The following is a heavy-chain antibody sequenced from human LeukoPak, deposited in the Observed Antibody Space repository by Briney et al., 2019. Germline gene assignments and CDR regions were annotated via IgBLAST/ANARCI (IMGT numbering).Heavy chain of an antibody. Sequence: GGSLRLSCAASGFTFSSYWMSWVRQAPGKGLEWVSVISGGGGSTYYADSVKGRFTISRDNSKNTLYLQMNSLRAEDTAVYYCAKDALNYDSLTGIDYWGQGTLVTVSS. J-gene: IGHJ4*02. D-gene: IGHD3-9*01. CDR2: ISGGGGST. V-gene: IGHV3-23*01. CDR3: AKDALNYDSLTGIDY. CDR1: GFTFSSYW.